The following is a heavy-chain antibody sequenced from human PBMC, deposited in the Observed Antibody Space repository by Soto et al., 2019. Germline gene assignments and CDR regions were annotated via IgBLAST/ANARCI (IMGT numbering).Heavy chain of an antibody. D-gene: IGHD2-8*01. V-gene: IGHV3-11*04. J-gene: IGHJ4*02. CDR3: ARTNGAYSNYFDY. CDR1: GLTFSDYD. CDR2: IGGSSGHI. Sequence: GGSLRLSCAASGLTFSDYDMSWIRKAPGKGLEWVSSIGGSSGHIYYADSLKGRFTISRDNAKNSLYLQMNSLRVDDTAVYYCARTNGAYSNYFDYWGQGTLVTVSS.